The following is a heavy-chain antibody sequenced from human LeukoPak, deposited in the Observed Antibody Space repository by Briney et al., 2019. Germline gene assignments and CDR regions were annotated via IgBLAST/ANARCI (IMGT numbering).Heavy chain of an antibody. Sequence: GGSLRLSCAASGFTFSSYAMSWVRQAPGKGQEWVSAISGSGGSTYYADSVKGRFTISRDNSKNTLYLQMNSLRAEDTAVYYCAKDQEFLEWLLSLSPPYYFDYWGQGTLVTVSS. J-gene: IGHJ4*02. CDR3: AKDQEFLEWLLSLSPPYYFDY. CDR2: ISGSGGST. CDR1: GFTFSSYA. V-gene: IGHV3-23*01. D-gene: IGHD3-3*01.